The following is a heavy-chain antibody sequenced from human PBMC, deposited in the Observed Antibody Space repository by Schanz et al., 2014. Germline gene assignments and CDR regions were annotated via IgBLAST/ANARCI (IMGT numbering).Heavy chain of an antibody. V-gene: IGHV7-4-1*02. D-gene: IGHD6-19*01. Sequence: QVQLVQSGSELKKPGASVKVSCKASGYTFAMYDMNWVRQAPGQGLEWMGWINTHTGNPTYAQGFTGRFVFSLDTSVSTAYLQISSLKAEDTAAYYCTTETIAMAGTFSIWGQGTLVTVSS. CDR2: INTHTGNP. CDR3: TTETIAMAGTFSI. J-gene: IGHJ4*02. CDR1: GYTFAMYD.